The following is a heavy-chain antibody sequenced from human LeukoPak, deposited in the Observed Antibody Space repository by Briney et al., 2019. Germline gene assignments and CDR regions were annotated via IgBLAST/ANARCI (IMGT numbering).Heavy chain of an antibody. CDR1: GFTFSSYA. D-gene: IGHD2-2*02. V-gene: IGHV3-23*01. J-gene: IGHJ4*02. CDR2: ISGSGGST. CDR3: VKGCSYTSCYTSDY. Sequence: GGSLRLSCAASGFTFSSYAMSWVRQAPGKGLEWVSAISGSGGSTYYADSVKGRFTISRDNSKNTLYLQMNSLRAEDTAVYYCVKGCSYTSCYTSDYWGQGTLVTVSS.